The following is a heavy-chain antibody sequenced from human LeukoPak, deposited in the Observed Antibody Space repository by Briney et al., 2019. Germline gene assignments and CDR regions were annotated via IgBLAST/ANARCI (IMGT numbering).Heavy chain of an antibody. Sequence: GASVKVSCKASGYTFTSYAMHWVRQAPGQRLEWMGWINAGNGNTKYSQKFQGRVTITRDTSASTAYMELSSLRSEDAAVYYCARGGYSGYDWGSYYYYYYGMDVWGQGTTVTVSS. CDR3: ARGGYSGYDWGSYYYYYYGMDV. D-gene: IGHD5-12*01. CDR2: INAGNGNT. J-gene: IGHJ6*02. V-gene: IGHV1-3*01. CDR1: GYTFTSYA.